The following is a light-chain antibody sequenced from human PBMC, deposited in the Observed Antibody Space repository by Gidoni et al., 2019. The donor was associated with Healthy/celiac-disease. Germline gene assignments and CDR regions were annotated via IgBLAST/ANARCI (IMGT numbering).Light chain of an antibody. CDR3: SSYTSSSIVV. Sequence: QSALTQPASVSGSPGQPITISYTGTSSDVGGYNYVSWYQQHPGKAPKRMISEVSNRPSGVSNRFSGSKSGNTASLTIAGLQAEDEADYYCSSYTSSSIVVFGGGTKLTVL. CDR2: EVS. CDR1: SSDVGGYNY. V-gene: IGLV2-14*01. J-gene: IGLJ2*01.